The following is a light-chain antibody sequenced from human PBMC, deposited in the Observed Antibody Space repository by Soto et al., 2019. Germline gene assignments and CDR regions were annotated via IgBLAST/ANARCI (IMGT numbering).Light chain of an antibody. Sequence: ETVMTQSPATLSVSPWDEATLSCRASQSVSRNLAWYQQKRGQAPRLLIYGASSRATGIPDRFSGSGSGTDFTLTISRLEPEDFSVYYCHQYGTAPLTFGPGTKVDIK. CDR3: HQYGTAPLT. CDR1: QSVSRN. V-gene: IGKV3-20*01. CDR2: GAS. J-gene: IGKJ3*01.